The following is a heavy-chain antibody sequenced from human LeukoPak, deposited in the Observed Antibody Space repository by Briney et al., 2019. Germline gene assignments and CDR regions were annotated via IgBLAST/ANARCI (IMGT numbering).Heavy chain of an antibody. J-gene: IGHJ5*02. CDR3: AKHQYDNWFDP. V-gene: IGHV3-33*03. CDR2: MWYDGSNK. Sequence: GGSLRLSCAASGFTFNSYGMHWVRQAPGKGLEWVAVMWYDGSNKYYADSVKGRFTISRDDSKNTLYLQMNSLRAEDTAMYYCAKHQYDNWFDPWGQGTLVTVSS. CDR1: GFTFNSYG. D-gene: IGHD2-2*01.